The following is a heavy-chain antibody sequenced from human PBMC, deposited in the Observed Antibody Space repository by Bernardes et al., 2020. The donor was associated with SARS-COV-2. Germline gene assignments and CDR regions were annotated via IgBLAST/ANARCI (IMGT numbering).Heavy chain of an antibody. Sequence: GSLRLSCAASGFTFSTYSMGWVRQAPGKGLEWVSDISSTTAIHYADSVKGRFTISRDNAKNSLYLQMNSLRGEDTAVYYCARDPYGVVDSWGQGTLVTVSS. D-gene: IGHD4-17*01. CDR1: GFTFSTYS. V-gene: IGHV3-48*01. CDR3: ARDPYGVVDS. J-gene: IGHJ4*02. CDR2: ISSTTAI.